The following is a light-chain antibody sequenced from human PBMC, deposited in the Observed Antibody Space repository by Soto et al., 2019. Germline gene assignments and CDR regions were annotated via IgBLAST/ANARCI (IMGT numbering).Light chain of an antibody. CDR1: SSDVGGYNY. CDR3: SSYAGSNIDVV. J-gene: IGLJ2*01. Sequence: QSALTQPPSASGSPGQSVTISCTGTSSDVGGYNYVSWYQQHPGKAPQLMIYEVSKRPSGVPDRFSGSKSGNTASLTVSGLQAEDEADYYCSSYAGSNIDVVFGGGTKLTVL. V-gene: IGLV2-8*01. CDR2: EVS.